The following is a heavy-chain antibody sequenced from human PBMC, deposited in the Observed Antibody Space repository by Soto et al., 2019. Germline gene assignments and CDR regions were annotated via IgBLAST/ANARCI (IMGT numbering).Heavy chain of an antibody. D-gene: IGHD2-8*01. J-gene: IGHJ4*02. CDR2: INRDSGDI. CDR3: AKDTAPGFYDANGHLDY. CDR1: GISFDDYA. Sequence: SLRLSCVVSGISFDDYAMHWVRQVPGKGLEWVSGINRDSGDIGYADSVKGRFTISRDNAKNSLYLQMNSLKTEDTALYYCAKDTAPGFYDANGHLDYWGQGTPVTVSS. V-gene: IGHV3-9*01.